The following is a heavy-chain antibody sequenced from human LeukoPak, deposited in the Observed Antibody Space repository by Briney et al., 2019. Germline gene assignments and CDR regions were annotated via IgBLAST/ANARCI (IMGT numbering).Heavy chain of an antibody. J-gene: IGHJ4*02. Sequence: SETLSLTCAVYGGSFSGYYWSWIRQPPGKGLEWIGEIKHRSTYYNPSLKSRVTISLDTSKNQFSLRLNSVTAADTAVYYCASLYTVTGRDYWGQGTLVTVSS. V-gene: IGHV4-34*01. CDR1: GGSFSGYY. CDR3: ASLYTVTGRDY. D-gene: IGHD4-11*01. CDR2: IKHRST.